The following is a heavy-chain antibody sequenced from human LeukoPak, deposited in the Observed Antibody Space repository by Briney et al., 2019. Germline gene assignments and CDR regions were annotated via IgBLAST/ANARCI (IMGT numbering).Heavy chain of an antibody. Sequence: PGGSLRLSCATSGFTFSDYHMNWIRQAPGKGLEWVSYISSSGGIIYYADSVKGRFTISRDNTKNSLYLQMNSLRAEDTAVYYCARDFGQSYGMDVWGQGTTVTVSS. D-gene: IGHD3-3*01. CDR1: GFTFSDYH. CDR3: ARDFGQSYGMDV. V-gene: IGHV3-11*04. J-gene: IGHJ6*02. CDR2: ISSSGGII.